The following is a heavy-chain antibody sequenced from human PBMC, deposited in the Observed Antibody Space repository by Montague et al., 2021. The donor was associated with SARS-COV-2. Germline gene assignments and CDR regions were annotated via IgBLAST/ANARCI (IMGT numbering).Heavy chain of an antibody. CDR2: KHYSGIT. V-gene: IGHV4-39*02. Sequence: SETLSLTCTVSGGSISSGGYYWSWIRQPPGKGLEWIGNKHYSGITYNNPSLKNRVTMSVDTSKNQFSLKLSSVTAADTAVYYCVRDGYTHVDYWGQGTLVTVSS. D-gene: IGHD5-24*01. CDR3: VRDGYTHVDY. CDR1: GGSISSGGYY. J-gene: IGHJ4*02.